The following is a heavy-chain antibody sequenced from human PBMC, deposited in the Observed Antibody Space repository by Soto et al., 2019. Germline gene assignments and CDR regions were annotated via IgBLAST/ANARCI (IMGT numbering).Heavy chain of an antibody. CDR1: GFTFPSSA. V-gene: IGHV1-58*01. D-gene: IGHD1-1*01. Sequence: QMQLVQSGPEVKKPGTSVKVSCKASGFTFPSSAVQWLRQARGQRLEWIGWIVVGSGNTNSAQKFQERVTFTRDMSTSTVYMELSSLKSEDTAVYYCAADDMTTFIWGQGTLVTVSS. CDR2: IVVGSGNT. J-gene: IGHJ4*02. CDR3: AADDMTTFI.